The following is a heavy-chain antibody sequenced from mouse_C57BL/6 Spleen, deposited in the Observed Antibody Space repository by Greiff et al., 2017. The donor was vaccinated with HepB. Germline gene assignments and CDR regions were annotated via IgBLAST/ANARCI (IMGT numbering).Heavy chain of an antibody. D-gene: IGHD1-1*01. CDR3: ARATVVAKDAMGY. V-gene: IGHV1-64*01. CDR2: IHPNSGST. CDR1: GYTFTSYW. Sequence: QVQLQQPGAELVKPGASVKLSCKASGYTFTSYWMHWVKQRPGQGLEWIGMIHPNSGSTNYNEKFKSKATLTVDKSSSTAYMQLSSLTSEDSAVNYCARATVVAKDAMGYWGQGTSVTASS. J-gene: IGHJ4*01.